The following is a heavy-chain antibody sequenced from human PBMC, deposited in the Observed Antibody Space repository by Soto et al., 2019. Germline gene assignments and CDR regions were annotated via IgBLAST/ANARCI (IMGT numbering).Heavy chain of an antibody. J-gene: IGHJ4*02. D-gene: IGHD3-3*01. CDR3: ASWVYDFWSGYCPSFDY. CDR1: GGSFSGYY. V-gene: IGHV4-34*01. Sequence: SETLALTCAVYGGSFSGYYWSWIRQPPGKGLEWIGEINHSGSTNYNPSLKSRVTISVDTSKNQFSLKLSSVTAADTAVYYCASWVYDFWSGYCPSFDYWGQGTLVTVSS. CDR2: INHSGST.